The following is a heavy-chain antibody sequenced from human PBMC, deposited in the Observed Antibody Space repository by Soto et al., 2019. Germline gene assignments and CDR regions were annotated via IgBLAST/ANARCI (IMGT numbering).Heavy chain of an antibody. CDR2: IYYLGST. CDR1: GGSMSEYF. Sequence: SETLSLTCSVSGGSMSEYFWSWIRQSPGKGLEWIGYIYYLGSTDYNPSLKSRVTISVDTSKRQFSLRLTSVTAADTTVYYCARDGYDGSGSPYPAYWGPGTQVTVSS. V-gene: IGHV4-59*01. D-gene: IGHD3-10*01. CDR3: ARDGYDGSGSPYPAY. J-gene: IGHJ4*02.